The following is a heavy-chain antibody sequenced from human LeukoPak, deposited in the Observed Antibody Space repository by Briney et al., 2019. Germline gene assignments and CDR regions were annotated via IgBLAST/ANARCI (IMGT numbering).Heavy chain of an antibody. D-gene: IGHD6-13*01. J-gene: IGHJ4*02. CDR3: ARDPGIAAAGTDPTNDY. CDR2: ISAYNGNT. Sequence: ASVKVSCKASGYTFTSYGIRWVRQAPGQGLEWMGWISAYNGNTNYAQKLQGRVTMTTDTSTSTAYMELRSLRSDDTAVYYCARDPGIAAAGTDPTNDYWGQGTLVTVSS. CDR1: GYTFTSYG. V-gene: IGHV1-18*01.